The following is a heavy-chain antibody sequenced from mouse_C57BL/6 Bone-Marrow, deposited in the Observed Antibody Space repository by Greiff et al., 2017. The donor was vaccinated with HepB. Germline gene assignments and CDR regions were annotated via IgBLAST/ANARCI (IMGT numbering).Heavy chain of an antibody. CDR1: GYTFTDYN. CDR2: INPNNGGT. V-gene: IGHV1-22*01. Sequence: VHVKQSGPELVKPGASVKMSCKASGYTFTDYNMHWVKQSHGKSLEWIGYINPNNGGTSYNQKFKGKATLTVNKSSSTAYMELRSLTSEDSAVYYCLYSNYYAMDYWGQGTSVTVSS. J-gene: IGHJ4*01. CDR3: LYSNYYAMDY. D-gene: IGHD2-5*01.